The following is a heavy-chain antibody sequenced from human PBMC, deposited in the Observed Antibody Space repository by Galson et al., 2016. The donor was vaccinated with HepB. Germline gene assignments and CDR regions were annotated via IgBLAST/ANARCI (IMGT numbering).Heavy chain of an antibody. CDR1: GFSFSDYG. V-gene: IGHV3-30*18. J-gene: IGHJ3*02. CDR3: AKDLRFRHLLYAVDS. Sequence: SLRLSCAASGFSFSDYGINWVRQAPGKGLEWVAAISYDGGNKKFADSVQGRFTISRDNSWNTVYLDMDSLRPEDAAIYYCAKDLRFRHLLYAVDSWGQGTMVTVSS. CDR2: ISYDGGNK.